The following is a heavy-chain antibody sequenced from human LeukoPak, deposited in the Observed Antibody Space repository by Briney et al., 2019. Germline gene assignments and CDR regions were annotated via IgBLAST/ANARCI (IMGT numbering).Heavy chain of an antibody. J-gene: IGHJ4*02. D-gene: IGHD5-12*01. V-gene: IGHV3-74*01. CDR3: ARDRGYTQDY. CDR2: IKSDGSST. Sequence: GGSLRLSCAASGFTFSSYSMNWVRQAPGKGLVWVSHIKSDGSSTSYADSVKGRFTISRDNAKNTLYLQMNSLRAEDTAVYYCARDRGYTQDYWGQGTLVTVSS. CDR1: GFTFSSYS.